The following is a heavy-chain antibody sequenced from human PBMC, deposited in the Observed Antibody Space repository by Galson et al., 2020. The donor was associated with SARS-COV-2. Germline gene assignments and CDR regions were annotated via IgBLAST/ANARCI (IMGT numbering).Heavy chain of an antibody. Sequence: ASVKVSCKASGYTFTSFDINWVRQAPGQGLEWMGWMNPNSGNSGHAQKFQGRVTMTRNTSISTAYMELSSLRSEDTAVNYCATPIVGGTFDYWGQGTLVTVSS. CDR3: ATPIVGGTFDY. CDR1: GYTFTSFD. CDR2: MNPNSGNS. D-gene: IGHD1-26*01. J-gene: IGHJ4*02. V-gene: IGHV1-8*01.